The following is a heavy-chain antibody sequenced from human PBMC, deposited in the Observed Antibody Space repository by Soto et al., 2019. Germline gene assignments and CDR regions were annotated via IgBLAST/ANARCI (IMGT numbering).Heavy chain of an antibody. Sequence: GGSLRLSCAASGLTFSDYYMSWIRQAPGKGLEWVSYISSSRSYTNYADSVKGRFTISRDNAKNSLYLQMNSLRAEDTAVYYCARDADILTGSDAFDIWGQGTMVTVSS. J-gene: IGHJ3*02. CDR2: ISSSRSYT. CDR1: GLTFSDYY. CDR3: ARDADILTGSDAFDI. V-gene: IGHV3-11*05. D-gene: IGHD3-9*01.